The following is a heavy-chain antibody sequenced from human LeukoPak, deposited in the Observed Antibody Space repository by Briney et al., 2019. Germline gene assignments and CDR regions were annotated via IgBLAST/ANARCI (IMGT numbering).Heavy chain of an antibody. CDR1: GFTFSSYA. J-gene: IGHJ4*02. Sequence: PGRSLRLSCAASGFTFSSYAMHWVRQAPGKGLEWVAVISYDGSNKYYADSVKGRFTISRDNSKNTLYLQMDSLRAEDTAVYYCARDRESCSGGSCYSFDYWGQGTLVTVSS. CDR2: ISYDGSNK. CDR3: ARDRESCSGGSCYSFDY. V-gene: IGHV3-30*04. D-gene: IGHD2-15*01.